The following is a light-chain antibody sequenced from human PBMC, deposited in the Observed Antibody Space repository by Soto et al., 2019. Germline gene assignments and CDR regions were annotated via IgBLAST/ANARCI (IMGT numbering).Light chain of an antibody. CDR1: QSLGTH. CDR2: DAS. J-gene: IGKJ5*01. CDR3: QQRSNWPPT. Sequence: ETXLTQSPGTLXLSPGERDNLXCRASQSLGTHIVWYQQRAGEPPRLLIYDASNMAKGSATRFRCSGSATDFTRTISSVEPEDFAVYIGQQRSNWPPTFGQGTRLEIK. V-gene: IGKV3-11*01.